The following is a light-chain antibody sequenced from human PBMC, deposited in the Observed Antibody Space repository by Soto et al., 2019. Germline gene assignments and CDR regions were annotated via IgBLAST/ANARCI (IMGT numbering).Light chain of an antibody. J-gene: IGKJ1*01. Sequence: DIQMTQFPSSLSASVGDRVTITCRASQDISNYLVWFHQKPGKAPKPLIYGASSLRSGVPSKFSGSGFGTEFTLTITSLQPEDFATYYCQQYHTYPWTFGQGTKVEIK. CDR3: QQYHTYPWT. CDR1: QDISNY. V-gene: IGKV1-16*02. CDR2: GAS.